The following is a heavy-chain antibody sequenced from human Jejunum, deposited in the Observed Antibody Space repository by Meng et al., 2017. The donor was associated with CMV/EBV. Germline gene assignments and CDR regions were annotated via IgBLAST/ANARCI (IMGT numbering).Heavy chain of an antibody. V-gene: IGHV3-74*01. J-gene: IGHJ4*02. D-gene: IGHD2-15*01. CDR3: SRLFADTPYLDY. CDR2: ISPDGSTI. Sequence: SCAASGFTFNNYWMHWVRRAPGKGLVWVSRISPDGSTINYADSVKGRFTISRDNAKNTLYLQMNSLRAEDTAVYYCSRLFADTPYLDYWGQGTLVTVSS. CDR1: GFTFNNYW.